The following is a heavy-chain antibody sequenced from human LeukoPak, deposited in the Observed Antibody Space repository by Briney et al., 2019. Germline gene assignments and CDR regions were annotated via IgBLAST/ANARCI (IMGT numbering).Heavy chain of an antibody. CDR1: GYSFTSYW. CDR3: ARAPGYCSSTSCYTRIYYFDY. CDR2: IYPGDSDT. D-gene: IGHD2-2*02. V-gene: IGHV5-51*01. J-gene: IGHJ4*02. Sequence: EESLKISCKGSGYSFTSYWIGWVRQMPGKGLEWMGIIYPGDSDTRYSPSFQGQVTISADKSISTAYLQWSSLKASDTAMYYCARAPGYCSSTSCYTRIYYFDYWGQGTLVTVSS.